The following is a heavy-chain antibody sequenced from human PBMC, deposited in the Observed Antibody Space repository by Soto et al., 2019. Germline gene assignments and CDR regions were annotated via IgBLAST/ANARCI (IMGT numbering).Heavy chain of an antibody. Sequence: QVQLQESGPGLVKPSQTLSLTCTVSGASINSGGFYWSWIRQLPGKGLEWIGQVYFSGSTYYNPSLKSRVTISVDRSKNQFSLKLSSVTAADTAVYYCARVGGRDGYNYHRPNWFDPWGQGTLVTVSS. CDR2: VYFSGST. CDR3: ARVGGRDGYNYHRPNWFDP. J-gene: IGHJ5*02. D-gene: IGHD5-12*01. V-gene: IGHV4-30-4*08. CDR1: GASINSGGFY.